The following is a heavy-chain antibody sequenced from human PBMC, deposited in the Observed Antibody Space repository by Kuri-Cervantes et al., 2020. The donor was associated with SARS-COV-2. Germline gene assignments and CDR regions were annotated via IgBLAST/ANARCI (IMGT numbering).Heavy chain of an antibody. Sequence: ASVKVSCKASGYTFTNYDINWVRQATGQGLEWMGWMNPNTGVTGYTQKLQDRITMTRDTSVSTAYMELSSLTFADTATYYCTRRSVTRDYWGQGTLVTVSS. J-gene: IGHJ4*02. D-gene: IGHD2-21*02. CDR2: MNPNTGVT. V-gene: IGHV1-8*01. CDR3: TRRSVTRDY. CDR1: GYTFTNYD.